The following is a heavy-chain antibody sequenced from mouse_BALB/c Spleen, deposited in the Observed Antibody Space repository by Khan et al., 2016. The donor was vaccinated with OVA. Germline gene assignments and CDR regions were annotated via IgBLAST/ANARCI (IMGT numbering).Heavy chain of an antibody. CDR2: ISYSGST. CDR3: ARMARIKY. D-gene: IGHD3-3*01. CDR1: GYSITSGYG. V-gene: IGHV3-2*02. Sequence: EVELVESGPGLVKPSQSLSLTCTVTGYSITSGYGWNWIRQFPGNKLEWMGYISYSGSTNYNPSLKSRISITRDTSKNQFFLQLNSVTTEDTATYYCARMARIKYWGQGTTLTVSS. J-gene: IGHJ2*01.